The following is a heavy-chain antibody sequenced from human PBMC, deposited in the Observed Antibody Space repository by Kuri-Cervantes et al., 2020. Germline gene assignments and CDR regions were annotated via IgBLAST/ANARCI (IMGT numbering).Heavy chain of an antibody. Sequence: GESLKSSCAASGFTFTSYSMNWVRQAPGKGLEWISYINPVSGAKYYADSVKGRFTISRDDAKNSLDLQMSSLTDEDTAVYYCARDHKWAFDYWGQGILVTVSS. J-gene: IGHJ4*02. CDR3: ARDHKWAFDY. D-gene: IGHD1-26*01. CDR2: INPVSGAK. V-gene: IGHV3-48*02. CDR1: GFTFTSYS.